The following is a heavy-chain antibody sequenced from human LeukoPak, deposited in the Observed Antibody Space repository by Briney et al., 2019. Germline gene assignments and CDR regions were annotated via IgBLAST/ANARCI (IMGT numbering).Heavy chain of an antibody. D-gene: IGHD3-10*01. J-gene: IGHJ4*02. V-gene: IGHV3-66*01. CDR1: GFTVSSNY. CDR3: ARDNTMVRGVFDY. CDR2: IYSGGST. Sequence: GGSLRLSCAASGFTVSSNYMSWVRQAPGKGLEWVSVIYSGGSTHYADSVKGRFTISRDNSKNTLYLQMNSLRAEDTAVYYCARDNTMVRGVFDYWGQGTLVTVSS.